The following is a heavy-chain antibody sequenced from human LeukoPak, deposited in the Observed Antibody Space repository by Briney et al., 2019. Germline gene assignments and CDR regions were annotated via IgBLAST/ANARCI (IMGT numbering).Heavy chain of an antibody. CDR3: VKRVVESIVSDH. D-gene: IGHD2-15*01. CDR2: ISPDGKYI. CDR1: GFTFRSTV. V-gene: IGHV3-23*01. J-gene: IGHJ5*02. Sequence: GGSLRLSCAASGFTFRSTVMTWVRQAPGKGLEWVSTISPDGKYIYYADSLRGRFTMSRDNSKNTLYLQMNSLRVEDTAIYYCVKRVVESIVSDHWGQGTLVTVSS.